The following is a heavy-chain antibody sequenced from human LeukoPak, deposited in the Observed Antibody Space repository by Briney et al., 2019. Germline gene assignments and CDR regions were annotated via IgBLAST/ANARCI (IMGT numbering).Heavy chain of an antibody. CDR2: ISWNSGSI. V-gene: IGHV3-9*01. J-gene: IGHJ4*02. Sequence: GGSLRLSCAASGFTFDDYAMHWVRQAPGKGLEWVSGISWNSGSIGYADSVKGQFTISRDNAKNSLYLQMNSLRAEDTAVYYCAKDIAVAGTGFDYWGQGTLVTVSS. CDR1: GFTFDDYA. D-gene: IGHD6-19*01. CDR3: AKDIAVAGTGFDY.